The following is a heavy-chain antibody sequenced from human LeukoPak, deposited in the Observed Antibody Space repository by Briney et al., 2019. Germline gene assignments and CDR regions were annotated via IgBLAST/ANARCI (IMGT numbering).Heavy chain of an antibody. CDR3: ARTGTYCSGGSCYWGYYYYGMDV. Sequence: AASVKVSCKASGGTFSSYAISWVRQAPGQGLEWMGRIIPIFGIANYAQKFQGRVTITADKSTGTAYMELSSLRSEDTAVYYCARTGTYCSGGSCYWGYYYYGMDVWGQGTTATVSS. J-gene: IGHJ6*02. V-gene: IGHV1-69*04. CDR2: IIPIFGIA. D-gene: IGHD2-15*01. CDR1: GGTFSSYA.